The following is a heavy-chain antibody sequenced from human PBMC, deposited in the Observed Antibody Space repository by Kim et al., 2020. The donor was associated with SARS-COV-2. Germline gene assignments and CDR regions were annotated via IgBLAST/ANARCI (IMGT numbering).Heavy chain of an antibody. CDR3: AREWDYGDYVIAFDI. V-gene: IGHV3-33*01. CDR2: IWYDGSNK. J-gene: IGHJ3*02. CDR1: GFTFSSYG. Sequence: GGSLRLSCAASGFTFSSYGMHWVRQAPGKGLEWVAVIWYDGSNKYYADSVKGRFTISRDNSKNTLYLQMNSLRAEDTAVYYCAREWDYGDYVIAFDIWGQGTMDTVSS. D-gene: IGHD4-17*01.